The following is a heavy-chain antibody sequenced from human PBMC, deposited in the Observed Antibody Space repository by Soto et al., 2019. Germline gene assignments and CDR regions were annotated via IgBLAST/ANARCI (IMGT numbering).Heavy chain of an antibody. CDR1: GYIFVNYG. CDR2: ISPYTGNT. Sequence: QVQLVQSGDEVKKPGASVKVSCKASGYIFVNYGIAWVRQAPGQGLEWMGWISPYTGNTHSATKAQVRHTMTTDTSTSTAYMDLGSLTSDDTAVYYCVMVDNYVTPTPQDVWGQGTTVTVSS. CDR3: VMVDNYVTPTPQDV. V-gene: IGHV1-18*01. J-gene: IGHJ6*02. D-gene: IGHD3-16*01.